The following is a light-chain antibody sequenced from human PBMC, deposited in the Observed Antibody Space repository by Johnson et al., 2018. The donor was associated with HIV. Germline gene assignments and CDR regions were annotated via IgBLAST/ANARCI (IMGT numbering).Light chain of an antibody. Sequence: QSVLTQPPSVSAAPGQKVDISCSGSSSNIGGDYVSWYQQLPGTAAKLLIYKNDQRPSGISDRFSGSKSATSATLGITGLQTGDEAGYYCVTWRTGLRAGGVFGTGTKVTVL. CDR2: KND. CDR1: SSNIGGDY. J-gene: IGLJ1*01. V-gene: IGLV1-51*02. CDR3: VTWRTGLRAGGV.